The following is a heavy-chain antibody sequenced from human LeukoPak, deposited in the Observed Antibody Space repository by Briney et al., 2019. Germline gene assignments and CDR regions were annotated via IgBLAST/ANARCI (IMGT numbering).Heavy chain of an antibody. V-gene: IGHV3-23*01. J-gene: IGHJ4*02. CDR2: ISGSGGST. Sequence: GGSLRLSCAASGFTFSRYAMSWVRQAPGKELEWVSAISGSGGSTYYADSVKGRFTISRDNSKNTLYLQMNSLRAEDTAVYYCAKDGEYSSGWTRDLHFDYWGQGTLVTVSS. CDR3: AKDGEYSSGWTRDLHFDY. D-gene: IGHD6-19*01. CDR1: GFTFSRYA.